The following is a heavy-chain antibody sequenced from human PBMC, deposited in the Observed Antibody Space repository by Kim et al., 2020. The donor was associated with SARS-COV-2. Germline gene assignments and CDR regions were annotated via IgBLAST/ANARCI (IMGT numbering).Heavy chain of an antibody. CDR2: IYYSGST. V-gene: IGHV4-61*01. J-gene: IGHJ4*02. CDR3: ARGRGDIVVVVAATPPSFDY. D-gene: IGHD2-15*01. CDR1: GGSVSSGSYY. Sequence: SETLSLTCTVSGGSVSSGSYYWSWIRQPPGKGLEWIGYIYYSGSTTYNPSLKSRVTISVDTSKNQFSLKLSSVTAADTAVYYCARGRGDIVVVVAATPPSFDYWGQGTLVTVSS.